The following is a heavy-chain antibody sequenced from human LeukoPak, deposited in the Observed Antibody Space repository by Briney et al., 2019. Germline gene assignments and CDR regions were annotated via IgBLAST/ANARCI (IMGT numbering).Heavy chain of an antibody. CDR2: INHSGST. Sequence: SETLSLTCAVYGGSFSGYYWSWIRQPPGKGLEWIGEINHSGSTNYNPSLKSRVTISVDTSKNQFSLKLSSVTAADTAVFYCARETYYYGMDVWGQGTTVTVSS. CDR3: ARETYYYGMDV. J-gene: IGHJ6*02. CDR1: GGSFSGYY. V-gene: IGHV4-34*01.